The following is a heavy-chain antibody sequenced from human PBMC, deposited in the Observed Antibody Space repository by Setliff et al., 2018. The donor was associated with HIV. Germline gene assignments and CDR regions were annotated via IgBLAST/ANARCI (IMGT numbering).Heavy chain of an antibody. V-gene: IGHV4-4*09. J-gene: IGHJ4*02. Sequence: SETLSLTCAVSGDSIGTYSWHWLRQPPGKGLEWIGYIYGSGSTGYNPSLTSRVTMSTDTPNNRFALKLTSVTAADTAVYYCARVYSRSWFFFDHWGQGILVTVSS. CDR3: ARVYSRSWFFFDH. D-gene: IGHD6-13*01. CDR1: GDSIGTYS. CDR2: IYGSGST.